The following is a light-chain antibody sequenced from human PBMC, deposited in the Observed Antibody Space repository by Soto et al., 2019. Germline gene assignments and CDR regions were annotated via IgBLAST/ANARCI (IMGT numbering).Light chain of an antibody. Sequence: QLVLTQSPSASASLGASVKLTCTLSSGHSSYAIAWHQKQPGKGPRYLMDLNNDGSHTKGDGIPDRFSGSSSGADRFLIISSLQSEDEAGYYCQTWGTGFQFFGGATKLTVL. CDR1: SGHSSYA. CDR3: QTWGTGFQF. J-gene: IGLJ2*01. V-gene: IGLV4-69*01. CDR2: LNNDGSH.